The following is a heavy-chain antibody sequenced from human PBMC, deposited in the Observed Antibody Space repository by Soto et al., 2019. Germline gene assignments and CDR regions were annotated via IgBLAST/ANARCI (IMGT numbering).Heavy chain of an antibody. CDR2: IIPIFGTA. CDR1: GGTFSSYA. J-gene: IGHJ6*02. Sequence: QVQLVQSGAEVKKPGSSVKVSCKASGGTFSSYAISWVRQAPGQGLEWMGGIIPIFGTANYAQKVQGRVTITAXXSXSXXYMELSSLRSEDTAVYYCARTTYGYLGYYYYGMDVWGQGTPVTVSS. V-gene: IGHV1-69*12. D-gene: IGHD5-18*01. CDR3: ARTTYGYLGYYYYGMDV.